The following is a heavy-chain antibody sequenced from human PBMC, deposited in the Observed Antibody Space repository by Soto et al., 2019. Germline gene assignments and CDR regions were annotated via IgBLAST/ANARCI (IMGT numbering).Heavy chain of an antibody. Sequence: QLQLVESGGGVVQPGRSLRLSCAASGFTFSSYGMHWVRQAPGKGLEWVAVIWYDGSNKYYADSVKGRFTISRDNSKNTLYLQMNSLRAEDTAVYYCARDSVADGDYVAELDYWGQGTLVTVSS. D-gene: IGHD4-17*01. V-gene: IGHV3-33*01. CDR3: ARDSVADGDYVAELDY. CDR2: IWYDGSNK. J-gene: IGHJ4*02. CDR1: GFTFSSYG.